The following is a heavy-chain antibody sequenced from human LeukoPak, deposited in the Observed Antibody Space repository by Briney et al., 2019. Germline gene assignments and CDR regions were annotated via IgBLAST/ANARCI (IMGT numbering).Heavy chain of an antibody. D-gene: IGHD3-22*01. Sequence: GGTLSLSCEVSGFTFSSYAMSWVRQAPGKGLERVSAISGSGGTTNYADSVKGRLTISRDNSQNTLYLQMNSLRAEDTAVYYCAKRTPYSSGAYYFDYWGQGTLVTVSS. CDR1: GFTFSSYA. CDR2: ISGSGGTT. CDR3: AKRTPYSSGAYYFDY. J-gene: IGHJ4*02. V-gene: IGHV3-23*01.